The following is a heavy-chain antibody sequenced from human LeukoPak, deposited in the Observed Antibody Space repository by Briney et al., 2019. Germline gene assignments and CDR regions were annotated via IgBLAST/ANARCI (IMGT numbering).Heavy chain of an antibody. CDR3: TTVVAKEITIFGVVIETAYYFDY. J-gene: IGHJ4*02. V-gene: IGHV3-15*07. CDR2: IKIKTDGGTT. D-gene: IGHD3-3*01. Sequence: GGSLRLSCAASGFTFSNAWMNWVRQAPGKGLEWVGRIKIKTDGGTTDYAAPVKGRFTISRDDSKNTLYLQMNSLKTEDTAVYYCTTVVAKEITIFGVVIETAYYFDYWGQGTLVTVSS. CDR1: GFTFSNAW.